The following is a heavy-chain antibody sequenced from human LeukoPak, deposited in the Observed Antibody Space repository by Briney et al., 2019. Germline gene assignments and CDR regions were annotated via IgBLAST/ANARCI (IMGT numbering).Heavy chain of an antibody. CDR3: ARGTTTFDY. Sequence: SQTLSLTCTVSGGSISSGRYYWNWIRQPAGKGLEWIGHIFTSGSTYYNPSLKSRVTTISVDTSKNQFSLKLSSVTAADTAVYYCARGTTTFDYWGQGTLVTVSS. J-gene: IGHJ4*02. CDR1: GGSISSGRYY. D-gene: IGHD4-17*01. V-gene: IGHV4-61*09. CDR2: IFTSGST.